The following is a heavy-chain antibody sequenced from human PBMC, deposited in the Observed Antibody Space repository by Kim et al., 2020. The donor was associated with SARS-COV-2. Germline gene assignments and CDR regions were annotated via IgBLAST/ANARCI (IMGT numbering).Heavy chain of an antibody. CDR1: GYTFTSYA. D-gene: IGHD6-19*01. V-gene: IGHV1-3*01. Sequence: ASVKVSCKASGYTFTSYAMHWVRQAPGQRLEWMGWINAGNGNTKYSQKFQGRVTITRDTSASTAYMELSSLRSEDTAVYYCAREAQYSSGWYRPSDYWGQGTLVTVSS. CDR3: AREAQYSSGWYRPSDY. CDR2: INAGNGNT. J-gene: IGHJ4*02.